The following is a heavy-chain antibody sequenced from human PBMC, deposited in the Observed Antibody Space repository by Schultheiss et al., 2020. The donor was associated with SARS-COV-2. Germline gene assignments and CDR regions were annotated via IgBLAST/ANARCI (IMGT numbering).Heavy chain of an antibody. CDR1: GFTFSSYA. V-gene: IGHV3-23*01. CDR3: ARDRYYDILTGYSNYYYYGMDV. Sequence: GGSLRLSCAASGFTFSSYAMSWVRQAPGKGLEWVSAISGSGGSTYYADSVKGRFTISRDNSKNTLYLQMNSLRAEDTAVYYCARDRYYDILTGYSNYYYYGMDVWGQGTTVTVSS. J-gene: IGHJ6*02. CDR2: ISGSGGST. D-gene: IGHD3-9*01.